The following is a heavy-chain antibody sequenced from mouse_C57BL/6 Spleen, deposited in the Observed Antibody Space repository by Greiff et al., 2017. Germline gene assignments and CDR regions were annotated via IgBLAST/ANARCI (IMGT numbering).Heavy chain of an antibody. Sequence: QVQLQQSGAELVRPGASVTLSCKASGYTFTDYEMHWVKQTPVHGLEWIGAIDPETGGTAYNQKFKGKAILTADKSSSTAYMELRSLTSEDSAVYYCTRSLGKGDYWGQGTTLTVSS. V-gene: IGHV1-15*01. CDR3: TRSLGKGDY. J-gene: IGHJ2*01. D-gene: IGHD4-1*01. CDR1: GYTFTDYE. CDR2: IDPETGGT.